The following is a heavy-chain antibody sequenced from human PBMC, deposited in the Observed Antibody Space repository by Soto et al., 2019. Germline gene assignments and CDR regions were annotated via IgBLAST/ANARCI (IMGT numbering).Heavy chain of an antibody. V-gene: IGHV4-39*01. J-gene: IGHJ2*01. D-gene: IGHD4-17*01. CDR3: ARHHTVTTGWYFDL. CDR2: IYYSGST. Sequence: SETLSLTSPVSGGSIGSSSYYWGWIRQPPGKGLEWIGSIYYSGSTYYNPSLKSRVTISVDTSKNQFSLKLSSVTAADTAVYYCARHHTVTTGWYFDLWGRGTLVTVSS. CDR1: GGSIGSSSYY.